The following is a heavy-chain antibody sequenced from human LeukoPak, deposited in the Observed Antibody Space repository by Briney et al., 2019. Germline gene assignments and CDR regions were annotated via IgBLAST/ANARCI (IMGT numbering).Heavy chain of an antibody. CDR3: ARAGRDGYNYDYYYMDV. CDR1: GGTFSSYA. Sequence: ASVKVSCKASGGTFSSYAISWVRQAPGQGLEWMGGIIPIFGTANYAQKFQGRVTITADESTSTAYMELSSLRSEDTDVYYCARAGRDGYNYDYYYMDVWGKGTTVTISS. CDR2: IIPIFGTA. D-gene: IGHD5-24*01. J-gene: IGHJ6*03. V-gene: IGHV1-69*13.